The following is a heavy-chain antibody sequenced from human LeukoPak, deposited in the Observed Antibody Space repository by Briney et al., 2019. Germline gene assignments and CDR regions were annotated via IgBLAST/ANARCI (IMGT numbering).Heavy chain of an antibody. CDR1: GITFSSYE. V-gene: IGHV3-48*03. CDR2: ISSSGSTI. CDR3: AELGITMIGGV. Sequence: GGSLRLSCAASGITFSSYEMNWVRQAPGKGLEWVSYISSSGSTIYYADSVKGRFTISRDNAKNSLYLQMNSLRAEDTAVYYCAELGITMIGGVWGKGTTVTISS. D-gene: IGHD3-10*02. J-gene: IGHJ6*04.